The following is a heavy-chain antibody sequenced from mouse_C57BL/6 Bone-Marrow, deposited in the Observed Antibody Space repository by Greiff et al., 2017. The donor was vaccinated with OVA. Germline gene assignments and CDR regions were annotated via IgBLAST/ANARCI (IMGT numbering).Heavy chain of an antibody. Sequence: VQLQQSGAELARPGASVKLSCKASGYTFTSYWMHWVKQRPGRGLEWIGRIDPNSGGTKYNEKFKSKATLTVDKPSSTAYMQLSSLTSEDSAVYYCARSTTVVAHWYFDVWGTGTTVTVSS. D-gene: IGHD1-1*01. CDR1: GYTFTSYW. CDR2: IDPNSGGT. V-gene: IGHV1-72*01. J-gene: IGHJ1*03. CDR3: ARSTTVVAHWYFDV.